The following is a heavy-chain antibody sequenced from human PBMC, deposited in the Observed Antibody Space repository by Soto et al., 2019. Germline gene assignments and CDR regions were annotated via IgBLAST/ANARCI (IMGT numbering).Heavy chain of an antibody. CDR3: ARTGHVLNDY. CDR2: IFSNDEK. CDR1: GFSLSNARMG. D-gene: IGHD2-8*02. Sequence: QVTLKESGPLLVKPTETLTLTCTVSGFSLSNARMGVSWIRQPPGKALEWLAHIFSNDEKSYSTSLKSRLTISTNTSKSQVVLTMTNMDPVDTATYYCARTGHVLNDYWGQGTLVTVST. V-gene: IGHV2-26*01. J-gene: IGHJ4*02.